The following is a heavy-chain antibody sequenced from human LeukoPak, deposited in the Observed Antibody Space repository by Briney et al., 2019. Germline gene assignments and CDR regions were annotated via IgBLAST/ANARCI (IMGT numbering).Heavy chain of an antibody. CDR1: GFTFSSYA. CDR2: ISYDGSNK. V-gene: IGHV3-30*04. J-gene: IGHJ6*04. D-gene: IGHD3-10*01. Sequence: PGRSLRLSCAASGFTFSSYAMHWVRQAPGKGLEGVAVISYDGSNKYFADSVKGRFTISRDNSKNTLYLQMNSLRAEDTAVYYCARDPCLQGFGESWCGLDVWGKGTTVTVSS. CDR3: ARDPCLQGFGESWCGLDV.